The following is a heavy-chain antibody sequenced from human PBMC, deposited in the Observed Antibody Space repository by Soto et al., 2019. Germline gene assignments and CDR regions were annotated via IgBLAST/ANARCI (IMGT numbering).Heavy chain of an antibody. Sequence: EVQLVESGGGLVQPGGSLRLSCVASGFTFSSYWMHWVRQVPGKGLVWVSRINTDGSRANYADSVKGRFTISRDNAKNTLDLQMNSLRAEDTAIYYCARTESSGWYSFYVMDVWGQGTTVTVSS. V-gene: IGHV3-74*01. CDR3: ARTESSGWYSFYVMDV. CDR2: INTDGSRA. D-gene: IGHD6-19*01. J-gene: IGHJ6*02. CDR1: GFTFSSYW.